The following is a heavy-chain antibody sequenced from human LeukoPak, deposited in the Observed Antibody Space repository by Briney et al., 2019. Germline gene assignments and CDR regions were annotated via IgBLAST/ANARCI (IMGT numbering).Heavy chain of an antibody. V-gene: IGHV4-59*01. CDR2: LYYSGST. Sequence: SETLSLTSTVSGGSISKYYWKWIPQAPGKGLEWIGFLYYSGSTNYNPSLKRRVTMSLETSKNQFFLQLSPGSAADTAVYYCGSTNYNPSLKSRVTMSLVTAKNQFSLQLSSVTAADTAVYYCARDKEFGGSYDYSYGLDVWGQGTTVTVSS. CDR1: GGSISKYY. CDR3: GSTNYNPSLKSRVTMSLVTAKNQFSLQLSSVTAADTAVYYCARDKEFGGSYDYSYGLDV. D-gene: IGHD3-10*01. J-gene: IGHJ6*02.